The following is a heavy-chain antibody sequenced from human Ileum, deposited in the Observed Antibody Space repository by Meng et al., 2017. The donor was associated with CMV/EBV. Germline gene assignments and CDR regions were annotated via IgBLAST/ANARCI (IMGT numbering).Heavy chain of an antibody. D-gene: IGHD3-3*01. V-gene: IGHV4-39*07. Sequence: SETLSLTCGVSGASTGSSSYYWGWIRQPPGKGLEWLGTIYYNGSTYYNSSLKSRITISVDTSKNQFSLRLTFVTVADTAVYYCARVGFWSGYYFDYWGQGMLVTVS. J-gene: IGHJ4*02. CDR1: GASTGSSSYY. CDR3: ARVGFWSGYYFDY. CDR2: IYYNGST.